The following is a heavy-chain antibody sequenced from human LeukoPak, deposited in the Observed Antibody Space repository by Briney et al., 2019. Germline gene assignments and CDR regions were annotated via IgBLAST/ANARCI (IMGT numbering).Heavy chain of an antibody. J-gene: IGHJ4*02. CDR3: ARHPPRGITGTPSAFDY. CDR2: IYYSGSA. D-gene: IGHD1-7*01. V-gene: IGHV4-59*08. Sequence: SETLSLTCTVSGASVTSYYWSWIRQPPGKGLEWIGYIYYSGSANYNPSLKSRVTISVDTSKNQFSLRLSSVTAADTAVYYCARHPPRGITGTPSAFDYWGQGTLVTVSS. CDR1: GASVTSYY.